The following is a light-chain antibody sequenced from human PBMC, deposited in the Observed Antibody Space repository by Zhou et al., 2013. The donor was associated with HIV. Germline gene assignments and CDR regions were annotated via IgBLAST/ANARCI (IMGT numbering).Light chain of an antibody. J-gene: IGKJ2*01. CDR1: QGIRND. V-gene: IGKV1-39*01. CDR3: QQTYSIPPYT. Sequence: DIQMIQSPSTLSASVGDRVTVTCRASQGIRNDLGWYQQKPGKAPKLLIYAASNLQSGVPSRFSGSGSGTDFHSHHQPVCNLNDFATYYCQQTYSIPPYTFGQGTKLEIK. CDR2: AAS.